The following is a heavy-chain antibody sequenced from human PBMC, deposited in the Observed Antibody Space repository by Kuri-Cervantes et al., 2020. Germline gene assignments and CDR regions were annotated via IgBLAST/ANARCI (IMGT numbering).Heavy chain of an antibody. CDR2: ISGSGGST. D-gene: IGHD5-18*01. CDR3: ARIDSYGDY. J-gene: IGHJ4*02. V-gene: IGHV3-23*01. CDR1: GFTFSSYA. Sequence: GGSLRLSCAASGFTFSSYAMSWVRQAPGKGLEWVSAISGSGGSTYYADSVKGRFTISRDKDTLYLQMNSLRGEDTAVYYCARIDSYGDYWGQGTRVTVSS.